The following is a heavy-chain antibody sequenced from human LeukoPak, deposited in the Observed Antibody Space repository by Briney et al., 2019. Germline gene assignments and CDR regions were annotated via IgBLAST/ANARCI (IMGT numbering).Heavy chain of an antibody. CDR1: GFTFSDYY. CDR2: ISGSRSYT. J-gene: IGHJ4*02. CDR3: ARLIVATYVDFDC. D-gene: IGHD5-12*01. V-gene: IGHV3-11*03. Sequence: GGSLRLSCAAPGFTFSDYYMSWMRQAPGEGLEWVSYISGSRSYTNYADSVRGRFTISRDNAKNSMYLQMNSLRAEDTAVYYCARLIVATYVDFDCWGQGTLVTVSS.